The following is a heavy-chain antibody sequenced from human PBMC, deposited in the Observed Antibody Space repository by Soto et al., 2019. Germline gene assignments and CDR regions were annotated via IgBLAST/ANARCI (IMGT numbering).Heavy chain of an antibody. CDR3: ARAGYATSWVCILHTGVNGVEIDF. V-gene: IGHV1-18*01. J-gene: IGHJ4*02. Sequence: GASVKVSCKASGYTFISYGIAWVRQAPGQGLEWMGWISTYNGKTNYAQKFQDRVTMTTDTSTSTAYMDVRSLRSDDTALYYCARAGYATSWVCILHTGVNGVEIDFWGQGTLVTVSS. CDR2: ISTYNGKT. D-gene: IGHD6-13*01. CDR1: GYTFISYG.